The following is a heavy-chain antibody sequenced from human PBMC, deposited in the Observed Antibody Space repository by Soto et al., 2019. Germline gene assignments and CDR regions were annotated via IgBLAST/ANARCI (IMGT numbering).Heavy chain of an antibody. J-gene: IGHJ4*02. CDR3: ARGGVVVVPAARGKYSY. CDR1: GGSFSGYY. CDR2: INHSGST. V-gene: IGHV4-34*01. Sequence: QVQLQQWGAGLLKPSETLSVTCAVYGGSFSGYYWSWIRQPPGKGLEWIGEINHSGSTNYNPSLKSRVTISVDTSKNQFSLKLSSVTAADTAVYYCARGGVVVVPAARGKYSYWGQGTLVTVSS. D-gene: IGHD2-2*01.